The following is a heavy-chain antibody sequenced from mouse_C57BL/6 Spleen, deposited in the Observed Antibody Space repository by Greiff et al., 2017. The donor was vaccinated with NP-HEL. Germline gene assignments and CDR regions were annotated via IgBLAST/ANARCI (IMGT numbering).Heavy chain of an antibody. CDR3: TRRDGTPFAY. D-gene: IGHD1-1*01. J-gene: IGHJ3*01. V-gene: IGHV1-15*01. CDR1: GYTFTDYE. CDR2: IDPETGGT. Sequence: VQLHQSGAELVRPGASVTLSCKASGYTFTDYEMHWVKQTPVHGLEWIGAIDPETGGTAYNQKFKGKAILTADKSSSTAYMELRSLTSEDSAVYYCTRRDGTPFAYWGQGTLVTVSA.